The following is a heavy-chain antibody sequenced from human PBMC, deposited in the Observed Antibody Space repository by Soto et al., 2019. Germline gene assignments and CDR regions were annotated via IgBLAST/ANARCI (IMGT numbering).Heavy chain of an antibody. V-gene: IGHV3-74*01. J-gene: IGHJ6*02. Sequence: EVQLVESGGGLVQPGGSLRLSCDASGFTFTNYWMHWVRQAPGRGLVWVSRISGDGSSRFNADSVKGRFTISRDNDENTVYLQMNSLGAEDTAVYYCARGVRNYYAMDVWGQGTTVTVSS. CDR3: ARGVRNYYAMDV. CDR1: GFTFTNYW. CDR2: ISGDGSSR.